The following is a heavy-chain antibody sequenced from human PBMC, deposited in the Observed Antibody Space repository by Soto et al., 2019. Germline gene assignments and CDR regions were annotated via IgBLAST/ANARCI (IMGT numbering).Heavy chain of an antibody. CDR1: GGSISSGDYY. J-gene: IGHJ5*02. V-gene: IGHV4-31*03. D-gene: IGHD2-15*01. CDR3: ARQDPMGNWFDP. Sequence: PSETLSLTCTVSGGSISSGDYYWSWIRQHPGKGLEWIGYIYYSGSTYYNPSLKSRVTISVDTSKNQFSLKLSSVTAADTAVYYCARQDPMGNWFDPWGQGTLVTVSS. CDR2: IYYSGST.